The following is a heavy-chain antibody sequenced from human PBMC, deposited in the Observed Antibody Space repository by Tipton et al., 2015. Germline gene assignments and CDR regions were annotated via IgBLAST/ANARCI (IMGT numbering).Heavy chain of an antibody. Sequence: TLSLTCNVTGGSINRYYWSWIRQPPGKGLEWIGYVYSSGSTNYSPSLKSRVTLSLDTSENQFSLKLSSLTAADTAVYYCARARGRHGGLFDSWGQGILVTVSS. CDR2: VYSSGST. J-gene: IGHJ4*02. CDR3: ARARGRHGGLFDS. V-gene: IGHV4-59*07. CDR1: GGSINRYY. D-gene: IGHD4-23*01.